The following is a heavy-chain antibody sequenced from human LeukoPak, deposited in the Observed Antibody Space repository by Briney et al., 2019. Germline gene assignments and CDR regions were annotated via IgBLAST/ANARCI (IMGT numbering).Heavy chain of an antibody. CDR2: ISSSSSYI. J-gene: IGHJ6*03. CDR3: ARGVGGGGGYYYYYMDV. Sequence: GGSLRLSCAASGFTSSSYSMNWVRQAPGKGLEWVSSISSSSSYIYYADSVKGRFTISRDNAKNSLYLQMNSLRAEDTAVYYCARGVGGGGGYYYYYMDVWGKGTTVTVSS. V-gene: IGHV3-21*04. CDR1: GFTSSSYS. D-gene: IGHD3-16*01.